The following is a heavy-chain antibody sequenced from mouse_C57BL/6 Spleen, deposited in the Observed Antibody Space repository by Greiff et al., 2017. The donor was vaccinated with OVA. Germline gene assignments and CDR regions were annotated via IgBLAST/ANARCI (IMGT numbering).Heavy chain of an antibody. D-gene: IGHD2-1*01. CDR3: AKRGNNFPYYAMDY. Sequence: EVHLVESGGGLVKPGGSLKLSCAASGFTFSDYGMHWVRQAPEKGLEWVAYISSGSSTIYYADTVKGRFTISRDNAKNTLFLQMTSLRSEDTAMYYCAKRGNNFPYYAMDYWGQGTSVTVSS. V-gene: IGHV5-17*01. CDR2: ISSGSSTI. CDR1: GFTFSDYG. J-gene: IGHJ4*01.